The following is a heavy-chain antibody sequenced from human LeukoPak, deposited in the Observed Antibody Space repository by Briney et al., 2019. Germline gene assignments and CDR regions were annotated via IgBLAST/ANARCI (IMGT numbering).Heavy chain of an antibody. CDR2: FDPEDGET. J-gene: IGHJ3*02. CDR1: GYTLTELS. V-gene: IGHV1-24*01. CDR3: ATPLEYQLLRAAFDI. Sequence: ASVKVSCKVSGYTLTELSMHWVRQAPGKGLEWMGGFDPEDGETIYAQKFQGRVTMTEDTSTDTAYMELSSLRSEDTAVYYCATPLEYQLLRAAFDIWGQGTMVTVSS. D-gene: IGHD2-2*01.